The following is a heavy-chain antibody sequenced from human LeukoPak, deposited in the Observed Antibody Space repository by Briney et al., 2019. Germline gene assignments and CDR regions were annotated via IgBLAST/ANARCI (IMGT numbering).Heavy chain of an antibody. CDR2: ISSSSSYI. CDR3: ARGPSVVSGWYY. D-gene: IGHD6-19*01. V-gene: IGHV3-21*01. J-gene: IGHJ4*02. CDR1: GFTFSSYS. Sequence: AGGSLRLSCAASGFTFSSYSMNWVRQVPGKGLEWVSSISSSSSYIYYADSVKGRFTISRDNAKNSLYLQMNSLRAEDTAVYYCARGPSVVSGWYYWGQGTLVTVSS.